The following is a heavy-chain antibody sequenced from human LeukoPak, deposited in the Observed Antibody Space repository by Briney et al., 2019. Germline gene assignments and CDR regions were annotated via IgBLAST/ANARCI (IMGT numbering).Heavy chain of an antibody. V-gene: IGHV1-2*02. Sequence: ASVQVSCKASGYTFTGYYVYGVRQAPGQGPEWMGWINPNNGDTHYAQKFQGRVTMARDTSITTAYMELSRLTSDDTAVYFCAKGGSWQRLVCVDYWGQGTLVTVSS. CDR3: AKGGSWQRLVCVDY. CDR2: INPNNGDT. D-gene: IGHD6-13*01. CDR1: GYTFTGYY. J-gene: IGHJ4*02.